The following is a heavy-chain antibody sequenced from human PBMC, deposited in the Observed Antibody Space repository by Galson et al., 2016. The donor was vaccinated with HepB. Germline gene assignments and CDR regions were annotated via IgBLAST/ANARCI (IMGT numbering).Heavy chain of an antibody. CDR2: ISYDESS. Sequence: SLRLSCAASGFSFSNYVIHWVRQAPGKGLEWAALISYDESSDYADSVKGRFTISRDNSKNTVYLQMNTLRAEDTGVYFCARGRKTGVPVYGTGYYGMDVLGKGTTVTASS. CDR1: GFSFSNYV. CDR3: ARGRKTGVPVYGTGYYGMDV. D-gene: IGHD6-19*01. J-gene: IGHJ6*04. V-gene: IGHV3-30-3*01.